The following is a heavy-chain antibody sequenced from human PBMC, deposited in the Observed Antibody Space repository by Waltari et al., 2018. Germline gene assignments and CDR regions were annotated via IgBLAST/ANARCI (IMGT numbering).Heavy chain of an antibody. J-gene: IGHJ4*02. D-gene: IGHD6-13*01. CDR1: GYSISSGYY. CDR3: ARPAFGYSSSWYFSY. CDR2: IYHSGST. Sequence: QVQLQESGPGLVKPSETLSLTCAVSGYSISSGYYWGWIRQPPGKGLEWIGSIYHSGSTYYNPSLKSLVTIAVDTSKNQFSLKLSSVTAADTAVYYCARPAFGYSSSWYFSYWGQGTLVTVSS. V-gene: IGHV4-38-2*01.